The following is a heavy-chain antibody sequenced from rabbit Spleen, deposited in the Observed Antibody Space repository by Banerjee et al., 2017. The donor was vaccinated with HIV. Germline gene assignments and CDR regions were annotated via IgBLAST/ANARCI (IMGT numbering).Heavy chain of an antibody. D-gene: IGHD5-1*01. CDR3: VRDDGTYDYIDAYFKL. V-gene: IGHV1S45*01. Sequence: QEQLKESGGGLVQPGGSLKLSCTASGFTLSSYYMNWVRQAPGKGLEWIGRIYVGRGSTHYANWAKGRVTMYKTSSTTVTLQMTSLTAADTATYFCVRDDGTYDYIDAYFKLWGQGTLVTVS. CDR2: IYVGRGST. J-gene: IGHJ4*01. CDR1: GFTLSSYYM.